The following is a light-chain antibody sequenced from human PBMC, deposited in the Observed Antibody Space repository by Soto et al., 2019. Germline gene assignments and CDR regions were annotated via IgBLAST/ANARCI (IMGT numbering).Light chain of an antibody. CDR1: QSISSW. Sequence: DIQMTQSPSTLSASVGDRVTITCRASQSISSWLAWYQQKPGKAPKLLIYDASSLESGVPSRFSGSGSGTEFTLPSSRLQPDDFATYYCQQYNSYPYTFGQGTKLEIK. V-gene: IGKV1-5*01. CDR3: QQYNSYPYT. CDR2: DAS. J-gene: IGKJ2*01.